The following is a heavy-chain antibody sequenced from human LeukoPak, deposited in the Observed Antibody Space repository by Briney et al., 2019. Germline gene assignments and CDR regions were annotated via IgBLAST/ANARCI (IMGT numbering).Heavy chain of an antibody. Sequence: SETLSLTCTVSGGSISSSSHFWGWIRQPPGKGLEWIGSIYYSGSTYYNPSLKSRVTISVDTSENHFSLKLSSVTAADTAVYYCARDGGYSNPYYYYYYYMDFWGKGTTVTVSS. D-gene: IGHD4-11*01. J-gene: IGHJ6*03. CDR2: IYYSGST. CDR1: GGSISSSSHF. V-gene: IGHV4-39*07. CDR3: ARDGGYSNPYYYYYYYMDF.